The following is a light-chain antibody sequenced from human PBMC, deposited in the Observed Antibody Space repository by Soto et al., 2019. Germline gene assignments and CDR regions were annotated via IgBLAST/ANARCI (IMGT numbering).Light chain of an antibody. CDR1: LTVNTN. Sequence: EIVMTQSPATLSVFPGEGATLSCTVSLTVNTNLAWYRQKRVQAPRILTYGAFMRSTGIPARFSARGSGTEVTLTQRSLQSEDVAVYYCEQYNNRWTFGLGTKV. J-gene: IGKJ1*01. CDR3: EQYNNRWT. CDR2: GAF. V-gene: IGKV3-15*01.